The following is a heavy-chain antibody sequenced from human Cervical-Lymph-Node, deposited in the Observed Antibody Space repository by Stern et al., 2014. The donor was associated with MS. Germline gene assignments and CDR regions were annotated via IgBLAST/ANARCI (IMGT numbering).Heavy chain of an antibody. Sequence: VQLVESGGGAVQPGRSLGLSCAASGFTFSNYGMHWVRQAPGKGLEWLAVIWSDGRNKFYADSVKGRFSFSRDNSKNTLYLQMNSLRVEDTAVYYCAKEIGPYNGFDYWGQGTLVTVSS. CDR2: IWSDGRNK. D-gene: IGHD5-24*01. CDR1: GFTFSNYG. CDR3: AKEIGPYNGFDY. J-gene: IGHJ4*02. V-gene: IGHV3-33*06.